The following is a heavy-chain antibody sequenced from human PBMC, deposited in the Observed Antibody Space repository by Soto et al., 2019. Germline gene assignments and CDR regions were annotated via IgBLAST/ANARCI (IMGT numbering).Heavy chain of an antibody. V-gene: IGHV1-69*12. CDR2: IIPLFGTA. J-gene: IGHJ4*02. CDR3: ARGATRYSSIWTYFDY. CDR1: GDTFSSYT. D-gene: IGHD6-13*01. Sequence: HVQLVQSGAEVKKPGSSVKVSCNTSGDTFSSYTLNWVRQAPGQGLEWMGQIIPLFGTANYAQKFQGRVTNTADESTSTAYMELSSLRSEDTAVYYCARGATRYSSIWTYFDYWGQGTLVTVSS.